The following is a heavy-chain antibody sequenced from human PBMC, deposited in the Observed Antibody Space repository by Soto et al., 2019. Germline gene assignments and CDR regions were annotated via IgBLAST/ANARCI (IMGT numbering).Heavy chain of an antibody. D-gene: IGHD3-9*01. CDR3: SRGEDDICEH. CDR1: GYSFSSYG. Sequence: QVQLVQSGAEVKKPGASVKVSCKASGYSFSSYGITWVRQAPGQGLEWMGWVGGDNGNTNYAQKFQGRVTMTTDTSTSTAYVELRSLRPDDTAIYYCSRGEDDICEHWGQGTPVTVSS. CDR2: VGGDNGNT. J-gene: IGHJ4*02. V-gene: IGHV1-18*01.